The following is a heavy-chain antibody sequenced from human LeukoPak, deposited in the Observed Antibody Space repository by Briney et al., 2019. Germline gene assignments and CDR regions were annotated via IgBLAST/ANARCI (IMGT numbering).Heavy chain of an antibody. V-gene: IGHV3-7*03. CDR1: GFNFSSYW. CDR3: AGDRRGPFDY. CDR2: IKQDGSEK. J-gene: IGHJ4*02. Sequence: GGSLRLSCAASGFNFSSYWMSWVRQAPGKGLEWVANIKQDGSEKYYVDSVKGRFTISRDNAKNSLYLQMNSLRAEDTAVYYCAGDRRGPFDYWGRGTLVTVSS. D-gene: IGHD3-10*01.